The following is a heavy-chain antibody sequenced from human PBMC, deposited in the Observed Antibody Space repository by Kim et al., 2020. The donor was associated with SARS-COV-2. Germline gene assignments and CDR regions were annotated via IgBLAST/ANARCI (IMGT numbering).Heavy chain of an antibody. J-gene: IGHJ1*01. CDR3: LDYHGSGSHGFY. V-gene: IGHV3-23*01. CDR2: ISGEGGKT. CDR1: GITFGNQG. D-gene: IGHD3-10*01. Sequence: GGSLRLSCAASGITFGNQGRTWVRQAPGKGLEWVSSISGEGGKTYYADSVRGRSTISRDNSKNTVYLQLSNMRAEDTATYYCLDYHGSGSHGFYWGQGALVTVSS.